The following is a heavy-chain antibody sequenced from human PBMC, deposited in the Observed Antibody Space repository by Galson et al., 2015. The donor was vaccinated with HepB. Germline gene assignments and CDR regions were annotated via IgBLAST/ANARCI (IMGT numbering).Heavy chain of an antibody. CDR2: TYYRSKWYN. CDR3: ARMVGGSRDY. CDR1: GDSVSSNSAA. Sequence: CAISGDSVSSNSAAWNWIRQSPSRGLEWLGRTYYRSKWYNGYAVSVQGRITINPDTSKNQFSLQLKSVTPEDTGVYYCARMVGGSRDYWGQGTLVIVSS. J-gene: IGHJ4*02. V-gene: IGHV6-1*01. D-gene: IGHD1-26*01.